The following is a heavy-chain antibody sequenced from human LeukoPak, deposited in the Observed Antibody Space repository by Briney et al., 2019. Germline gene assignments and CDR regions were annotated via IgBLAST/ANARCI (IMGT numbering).Heavy chain of an antibody. CDR2: INHSGST. CDR1: GGSFSGYY. D-gene: IGHD3-10*01. V-gene: IGHV4-34*01. Sequence: PSETLSLTCAVYGGSFSGYYWSRIRQPPGKGLEWIGEINHSGSTNYNPSLKSRVTISVDTSKNQFSLKLSSVTAADTAVYYCARYFGARQGRLYYFDYWGQGTLVTVSS. CDR3: ARYFGARQGRLYYFDY. J-gene: IGHJ4*02.